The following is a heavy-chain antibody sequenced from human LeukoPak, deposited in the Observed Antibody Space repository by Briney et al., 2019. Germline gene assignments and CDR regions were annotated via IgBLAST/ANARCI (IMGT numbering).Heavy chain of an antibody. D-gene: IGHD5-12*01. V-gene: IGHV3-74*01. CDR2: INRDGSST. CDR1: GFTFSSYW. J-gene: IGHJ4*02. Sequence: PGGSLRLSCAASGFTFSSYWMHWVRQAPGKGLVWVSRINRDGSSTSYADSVKGRFTISRDNAKNTLYLQMNSLRAEDTAVYYCARVLGIRLRFGFDYWGQGTLVTVSS. CDR3: ARVLGIRLRFGFDY.